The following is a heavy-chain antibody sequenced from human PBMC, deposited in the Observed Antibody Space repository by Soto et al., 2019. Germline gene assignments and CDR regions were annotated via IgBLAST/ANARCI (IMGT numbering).Heavy chain of an antibody. CDR3: ARETCGGDCYSGLFDP. CDR1: GYTFTSYG. Sequence: SVKVSCKASGYTFTSYGISWVRPAPGQGLEWMGWISAYNGNTNYAQKLQGRVTMTTDTSTSTAYMELRSLRSDDTAVYYCARETCGGDCYSGLFDPWGQGTLDNVSS. D-gene: IGHD2-21*02. CDR2: ISAYNGNT. V-gene: IGHV1-18*01. J-gene: IGHJ5*02.